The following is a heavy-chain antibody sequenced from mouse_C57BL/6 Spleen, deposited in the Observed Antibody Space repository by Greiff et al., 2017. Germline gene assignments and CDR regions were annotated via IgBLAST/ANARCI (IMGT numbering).Heavy chain of an antibody. Sequence: VQLQQSGPELVKPGASVKISCKASGYSFTDYNMNWVKQSHGKSLEWIGVINPNYGTTSYNRKFKGKATLTVDQSSSTAYMQLNSLTSEDSAVYYCARHYYGSSHYFDYWGQGTTLTVSS. CDR3: ARHYYGSSHYFDY. V-gene: IGHV1-39*01. CDR1: GYSFTDYN. D-gene: IGHD1-1*01. CDR2: INPNYGTT. J-gene: IGHJ2*01.